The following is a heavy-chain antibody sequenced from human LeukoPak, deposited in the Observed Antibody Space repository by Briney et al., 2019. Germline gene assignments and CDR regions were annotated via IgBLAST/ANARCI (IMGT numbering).Heavy chain of an antibody. J-gene: IGHJ4*02. D-gene: IGHD5-12*01. V-gene: IGHV1-2*02. Sequence: ASVKVSCKASGYTFAGYYLHWVRQAPGQGLEWMGWINPNSGYTDSAQKFQGSATMTRDTSISTAYMELSSLRCDETAVYYCARGYKCNYFDYWGQGTLVTLSS. CDR3: ARGYKCNYFDY. CDR2: INPNSGYT. CDR1: GYTFAGYY.